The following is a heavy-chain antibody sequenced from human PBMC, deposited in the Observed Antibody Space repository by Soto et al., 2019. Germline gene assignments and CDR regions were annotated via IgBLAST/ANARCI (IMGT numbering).Heavy chain of an antibody. Sequence: EVQLLESGGGLVQPGGSVRLSCAASGFPFSSYAMSWVRQAPGKGLEWVSAISGNGAEKSYAASVRGRFTISRDNSRDTLYLQMNRLRADVTAVYYIGKERLGSGWFVCSSWGQGILVTVSS. D-gene: IGHD6-19*01. CDR3: GKERLGSGWFVCSS. V-gene: IGHV3-23*01. J-gene: IGHJ5*02. CDR2: ISGNGAEK. CDR1: GFPFSSYA.